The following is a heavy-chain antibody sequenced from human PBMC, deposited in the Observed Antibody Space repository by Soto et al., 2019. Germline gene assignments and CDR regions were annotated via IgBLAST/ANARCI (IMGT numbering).Heavy chain of an antibody. Sequence: GGSLRLSCAASGFTFSSYAMSWVRQAPGQGLEWVSAISGSGSNPYYADSVKGRFTISRDNSKNTLYLQMNSLRAEDTALYYCAKVAPMTMSVCFEKGGQETLVTAFS. CDR3: AKVAPMTMSVCFEK. D-gene: IGHD5-12*01. CDR2: ISGSGSNP. J-gene: IGHJ4*02. V-gene: IGHV3-23*01. CDR1: GFTFSSYA.